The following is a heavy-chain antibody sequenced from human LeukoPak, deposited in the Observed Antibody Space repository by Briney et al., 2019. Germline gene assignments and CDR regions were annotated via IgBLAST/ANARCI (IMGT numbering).Heavy chain of an antibody. V-gene: IGHV4-59*01. D-gene: IGHD3-9*01. J-gene: IGHJ4*02. Sequence: SESLSLTCTVSGGSISSYYWSWIRQPPGKGLEWIGYIYYSGSTNYNPSLKSRVTISVDTAKNQFSLKLRSVTAADTAVYYCARVDILTGYHLDSWGQGTLVTVSS. CDR3: ARVDILTGYHLDS. CDR1: GGSISSYY. CDR2: IYYSGST.